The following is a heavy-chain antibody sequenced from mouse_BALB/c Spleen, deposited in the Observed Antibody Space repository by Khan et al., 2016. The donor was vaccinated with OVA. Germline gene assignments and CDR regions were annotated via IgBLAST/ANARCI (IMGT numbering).Heavy chain of an antibody. CDR1: GFTFSSYG. D-gene: IGHD2-3*01. J-gene: IGHJ4*01. CDR2: INSNGGIT. CDR3: TRGLYDGYYYYYGMDY. V-gene: IGHV5-6-3*01. Sequence: EVELVESGGGLVQPGGSLKLSCAASGFTFSSYGMSWVRQTPDKRLELVATINSNGGITYYPDSVKGRFTISRDNAKTTLYLQMTSLKSEDTAMYYCTRGLYDGYYYYYGMDYWGQGTSVTVSS.